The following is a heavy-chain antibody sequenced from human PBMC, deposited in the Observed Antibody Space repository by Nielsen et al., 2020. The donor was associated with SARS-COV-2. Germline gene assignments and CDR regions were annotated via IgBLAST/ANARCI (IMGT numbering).Heavy chain of an antibody. Sequence: GSLRLSCTLSGGSISSYYWSWIRQPPGKGLEWSGYIYYSGSTNYNRSLKSRVTISVDTSKNHFSLKLSSVNAADTAVYYCARDQLWSSGYMDVWGKGTTVTVSS. CDR3: ARDQLWSSGYMDV. CDR2: IYYSGST. D-gene: IGHD5-18*01. J-gene: IGHJ6*03. V-gene: IGHV4-59*12. CDR1: GGSISSYY.